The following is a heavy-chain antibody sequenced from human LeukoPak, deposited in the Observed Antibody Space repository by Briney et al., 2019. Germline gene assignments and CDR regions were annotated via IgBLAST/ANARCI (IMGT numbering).Heavy chain of an antibody. D-gene: IGHD7-27*01. CDR1: GGSISSSSYY. J-gene: IGHJ4*02. CDR3: ARGPTGAEEPHFDY. CDR2: IYYSGST. Sequence: SQTLSLTCTVSGGSISSSSYYWGWIRQPPGKGLEWIGSIYYSGSTYYNPSLKSRVTISVDTSKNQFSLKLSSVTAADTAVYYCARGPTGAEEPHFDYWGQGTLVTVSS. V-gene: IGHV4-39*07.